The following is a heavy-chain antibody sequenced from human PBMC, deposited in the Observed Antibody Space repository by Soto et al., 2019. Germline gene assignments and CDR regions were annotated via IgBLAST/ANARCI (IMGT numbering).Heavy chain of an antibody. Sequence: SETLSLTCTVSGGSISSYYWSWIRQPAGKGLEWIGRIFSSGSTNYNPSLKSRVTMSVDSSKKQFSLKLRSVTAADTAVYYCARDPLPRFDYWGQGTLVTVSS. V-gene: IGHV4-4*07. CDR3: ARDPLPRFDY. J-gene: IGHJ4*02. CDR1: GGSISSYY. D-gene: IGHD3-16*02. CDR2: IFSSGST.